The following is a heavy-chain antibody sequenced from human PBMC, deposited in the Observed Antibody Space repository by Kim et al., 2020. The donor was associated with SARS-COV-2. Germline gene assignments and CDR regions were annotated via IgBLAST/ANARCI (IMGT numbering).Heavy chain of an antibody. J-gene: IGHJ5*02. CDR1: GGTFSSYT. CDR2: IIPILGIA. V-gene: IGHV1-69*04. D-gene: IGHD2-2*01. Sequence: SVKVSCKASGGTFSSYTISWVRQAPGQGLEWMGRIIPILGIANYAQKFQGRVTITADKSTSTAYMELSSLRSEDTAVYYCAREGPQAPAAGWFDPWGQGTLVTVSS. CDR3: AREGPQAPAAGWFDP.